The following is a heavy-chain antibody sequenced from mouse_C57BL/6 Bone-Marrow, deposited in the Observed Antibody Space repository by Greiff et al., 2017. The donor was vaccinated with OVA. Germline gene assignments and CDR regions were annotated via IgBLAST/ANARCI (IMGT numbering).Heavy chain of an antibody. CDR3: TRWALMPGDY. Sequence: QVQLKESGAELVRPGASVTLSCTASGYTFTDYAMHWVQQTPVHGLEWIGAIAPETGGTAYNDKVKGKAIMTADKAASTAYMELRSLTSEDSAVYYCTRWALMPGDYWGQGTTVTVSS. CDR1: GYTFTDYA. V-gene: IGHV1-15*01. D-gene: IGHD3-1*01. CDR2: IAPETGGT. J-gene: IGHJ2*01.